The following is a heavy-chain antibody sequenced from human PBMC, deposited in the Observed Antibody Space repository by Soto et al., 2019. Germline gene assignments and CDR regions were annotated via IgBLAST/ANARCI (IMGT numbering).Heavy chain of an antibody. CDR2: INYNGIYT. J-gene: IGHJ4*02. D-gene: IGHD3-22*01. Sequence: EGQLVESGGGLVEPGGSLRLSCAASGFIFSSSDMTWVRQAPGKGLEYVSSINYNGIYTFYAEPAKGRFTISRDNAKNSLYLQMYSLTAEDTAVYLCARKSNYDISGYDYFDYWGQGTLVIVSS. CDR3: ARKSNYDISGYDYFDY. CDR1: GFIFSSSD. V-gene: IGHV3-21*06.